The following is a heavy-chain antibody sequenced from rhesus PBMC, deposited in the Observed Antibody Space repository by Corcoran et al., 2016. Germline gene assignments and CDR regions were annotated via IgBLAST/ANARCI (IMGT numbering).Heavy chain of an antibody. V-gene: IGHV4-106*01. Sequence: QVQLQESGPGLVKPSETLSLTCAVSGGSISDDYYWSWIRQPPGKGLEWIWYIYGSGGGTNYNPSLKNRVTISIDTSKNQFSLKLSAVTAADTAVYYCARDALFMYSGSGTFDYWGQGVLVTVSS. J-gene: IGHJ4*01. CDR3: ARDALFMYSGSGTFDY. D-gene: IGHD6-25*01. CDR1: GGSISDDYY. CDR2: IYGSGGGT.